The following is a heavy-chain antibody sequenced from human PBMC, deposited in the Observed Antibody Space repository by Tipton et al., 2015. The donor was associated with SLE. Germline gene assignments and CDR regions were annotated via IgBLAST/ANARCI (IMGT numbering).Heavy chain of an antibody. CDR2: ISSSGSTI. D-gene: IGHD6-19*01. V-gene: IGHV3-48*03. J-gene: IGHJ6*03. CDR1: GFTFSSYE. CDR3: ARVGAGTDYYYYYMDV. Sequence: LSLTCAASGFTFSSYEMNWVRQAPGKGLEWVSYISSSGSTIYYADSVKGRFTISRDNAKNSLYLQMNSLRAEDTAVYYCARVGAGTDYYYYYMDVWGKGTTVTVSS.